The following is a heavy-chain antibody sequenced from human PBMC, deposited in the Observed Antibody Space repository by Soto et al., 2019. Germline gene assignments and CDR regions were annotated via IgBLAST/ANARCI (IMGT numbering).Heavy chain of an antibody. CDR1: GFTFSSYS. J-gene: IGHJ4*02. CDR2: ISSSSSTI. V-gene: IGHV3-48*01. Sequence: GGSLRLSCAASGFTFSSYSMNWVRQAPGKGLEWVSYISSSSSTIYYADSVKGRFTISRDNAKNSLYLQMNSLRAEDTAVYYCARGPYYYDSSGPFCWGQGTLVTVSS. CDR3: ARGPYYYDSSGPFC. D-gene: IGHD3-22*01.